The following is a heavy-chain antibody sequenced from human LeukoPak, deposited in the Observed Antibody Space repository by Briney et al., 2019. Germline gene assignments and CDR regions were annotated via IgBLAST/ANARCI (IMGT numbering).Heavy chain of an antibody. CDR3: ARDQNGISGNWFDP. Sequence: SETLSLTCTVSGGSISSYYWSWIRQPPGKGLEWIGYIYYSGSTNYNPSLKSRVTISVDTSKNQFSLKLSSVTAADTAVYYCARDQNGISGNWFDPWGQGTLVTVSS. D-gene: IGHD1-14*01. V-gene: IGHV4-59*01. CDR2: IYYSGST. J-gene: IGHJ5*02. CDR1: GGSISSYY.